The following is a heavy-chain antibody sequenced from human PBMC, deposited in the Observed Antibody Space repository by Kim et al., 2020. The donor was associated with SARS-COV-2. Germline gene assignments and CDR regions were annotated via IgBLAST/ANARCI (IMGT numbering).Heavy chain of an antibody. D-gene: IGHD3-3*01. CDR3: ARNEDDFWNGYYDL. CDR1: GFTFSSFG. Sequence: GGSLRLSCAASGFTFSSFGMHWVRQAPGKGLKWVAAIWYDGSNKYYEDSEKGRFSISRDNSEDIVYLQMTDLRAGDTGVYYCARNEDDFWNGYYDLWGQGTLVTVSS. J-gene: IGHJ4*02. CDR2: IWYDGSNK. V-gene: IGHV3-33*01.